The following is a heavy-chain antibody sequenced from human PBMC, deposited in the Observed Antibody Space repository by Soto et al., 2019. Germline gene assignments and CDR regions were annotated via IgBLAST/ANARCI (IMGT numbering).Heavy chain of an antibody. Sequence: ASVKVSCKASGYTFTGYYMHWVRQAPEQGLEWMGWIDPNSGGTNYAQKFQGRVTMTRDTSISTAYMELSRLRSDDTAVYYCARDHPTYYFDYWGQGTLVTVSS. V-gene: IGHV1-2*02. CDR2: IDPNSGGT. D-gene: IGHD3-16*01. CDR1: GYTFTGYY. CDR3: ARDHPTYYFDY. J-gene: IGHJ4*02.